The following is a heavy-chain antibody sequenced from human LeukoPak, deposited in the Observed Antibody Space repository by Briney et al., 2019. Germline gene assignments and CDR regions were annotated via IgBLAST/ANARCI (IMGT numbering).Heavy chain of an antibody. J-gene: IGHJ4*02. Sequence: GGSLRLSCAASGFSFTTYWMHWVRQAPGKGLVWVSRINSDGSSTNYADSVKGRFTISRDNAENTLYLQVNSLRAEDTAVYYCARDKSSNVVGATDFDYWGQGTLVTVSS. D-gene: IGHD1-26*01. CDR1: GFSFTTYW. V-gene: IGHV3-74*01. CDR3: ARDKSSNVVGATDFDY. CDR2: INSDGSST.